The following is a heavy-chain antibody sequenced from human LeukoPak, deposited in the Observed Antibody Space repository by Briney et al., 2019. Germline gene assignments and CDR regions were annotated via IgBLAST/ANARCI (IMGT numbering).Heavy chain of an antibody. Sequence: GGSLRLSCVASGFMFSRHGMHWVRQAPGEGLEWMAFIQYDESRTDYADSVKGRFTIFRDNSKNTLYLQMNSLRAEDTAVYYCARVSLRVGATIDYWGQGTLVTVSS. J-gene: IGHJ4*02. V-gene: IGHV3-30*02. CDR1: GFMFSRHG. D-gene: IGHD1-26*01. CDR3: ARVSLRVGATIDY. CDR2: IQYDESRT.